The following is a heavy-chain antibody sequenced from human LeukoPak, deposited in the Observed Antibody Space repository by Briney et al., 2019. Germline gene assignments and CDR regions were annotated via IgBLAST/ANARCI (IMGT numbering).Heavy chain of an antibody. Sequence: GGSLRLSCAASGFTFRTYRMNWVRQAPGKGLEWVSSISSGSTYIYSTDSVKGRFTISRDNAKNSLYLQMNSLRADDTAVYYCARDIFATAGFDYWGQGTLVTVSS. CDR1: GFTFRTYR. CDR2: ISSGSTYI. CDR3: ARDIFATAGFDY. J-gene: IGHJ4*02. V-gene: IGHV3-21*01. D-gene: IGHD6-13*01.